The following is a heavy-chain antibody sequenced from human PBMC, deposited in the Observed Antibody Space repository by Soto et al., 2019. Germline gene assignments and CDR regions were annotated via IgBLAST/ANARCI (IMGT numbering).Heavy chain of an antibody. V-gene: IGHV3-30*18. CDR3: AKGGRQWLVTSDFNY. Sequence: VQLVESGGGVVQPGRSLRLSCAASGFTFSDYAMHWVRQAPGKGLEWVAVVSHDGRNTHYADSVKGRFTISRDSSKDTVALEMTSMRAEDTAVYYCAKGGRQWLVTSDFNYWGQGALVTVSA. CDR2: VSHDGRNT. CDR1: GFTFSDYA. D-gene: IGHD6-19*01. J-gene: IGHJ4*02.